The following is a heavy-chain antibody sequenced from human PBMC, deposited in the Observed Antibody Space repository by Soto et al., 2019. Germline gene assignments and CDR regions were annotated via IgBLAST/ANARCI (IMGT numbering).Heavy chain of an antibody. CDR1: GGSLSGSS. V-gene: IGHV4-34*01. CDR2: INHRGSI. J-gene: IGHJ5*02. CDR3: AAGGGFLNSRMVPFDP. Sequence: SETLSLTCAISGGSLSGSSWNWIRQFPGKGLEWIGEINHRGSINYNPSVRSRVTISVDKSRNQFSLKLRSVTAADTAVYYCAAGGGFLNSRMVPFDPWGQGTLVTVSS. D-gene: IGHD3-10*01.